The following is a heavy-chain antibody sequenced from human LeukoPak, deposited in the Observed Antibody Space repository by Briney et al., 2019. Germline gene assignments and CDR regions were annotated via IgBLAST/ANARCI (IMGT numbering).Heavy chain of an antibody. CDR1: GYTFTGYY. V-gene: IGHV1-2*02. D-gene: IGHD6-13*01. J-gene: IGHJ5*02. CDR2: INPNSGGT. CDR3: ARGIAAGVNWFDP. Sequence: GASVKVSCKASGYTFTGYYMHWVRQAPGQGLEWMGWINPNSGGTNYAQKFQGRVTMTRDTSISTAYMELSRLRSDDTAVYYCARGIAAGVNWFDPWGQGTLVTVSS.